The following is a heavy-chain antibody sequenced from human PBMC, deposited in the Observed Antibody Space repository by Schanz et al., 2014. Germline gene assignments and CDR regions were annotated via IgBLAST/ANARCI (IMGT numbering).Heavy chain of an antibody. J-gene: IGHJ3*02. CDR2: FNDGGVNK. Sequence: EEQLVESGGGLVQPGGSLRLSCAASGFTFSSYAMSWVRQAPGKGLEWVSSFNDGGVNKYYADSVKGRFTISSDNSKSTLYLQMNSLRAEDTAVYYCAKGRFGELSAFDIWGQGTMVTVSS. D-gene: IGHD3-10*01. V-gene: IGHV3-23*04. CDR3: AKGRFGELSAFDI. CDR1: GFTFSSYA.